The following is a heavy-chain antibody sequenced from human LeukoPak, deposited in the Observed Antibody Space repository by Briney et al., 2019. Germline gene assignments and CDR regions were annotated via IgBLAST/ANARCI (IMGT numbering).Heavy chain of an antibody. D-gene: IGHD6-19*01. Sequence: GGSLRLSCAASGFTVNSNYMSWVRQAPGKGLEWVSIIFSGGTIYYADSVKGRFTISRDNSKNTVFLQMNTLRADDTAIYYCARGPPVAVLYYFEYWGQGTLVTVSS. CDR3: ARGPPVAVLYYFEY. J-gene: IGHJ4*02. CDR1: GFTVNSNY. CDR2: IFSGGTI. V-gene: IGHV3-53*01.